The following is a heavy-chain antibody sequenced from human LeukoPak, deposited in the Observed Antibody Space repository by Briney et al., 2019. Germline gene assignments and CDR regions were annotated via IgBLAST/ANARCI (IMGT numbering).Heavy chain of an antibody. CDR2: INAGDGNT. Sequence: GASVKVSCKASEYTFTDYAINWVRQAPGQRLEWMGWINAGDGNTKYSQKFQGRVTITRDTSASTAYMELSSLRSEDTAVYYCAREEVKSSCFDYWGQGTLVTVSS. CDR1: EYTFTDYA. V-gene: IGHV1-3*01. J-gene: IGHJ4*02. D-gene: IGHD6-6*01. CDR3: AREEVKSSCFDY.